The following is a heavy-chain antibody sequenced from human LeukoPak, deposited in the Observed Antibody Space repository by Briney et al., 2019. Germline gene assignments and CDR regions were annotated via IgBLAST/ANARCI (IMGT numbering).Heavy chain of an antibody. CDR2: VSYDGSNI. J-gene: IGHJ4*02. V-gene: IGHV3-30*18. Sequence: GGSLRLSCAASGFIFSTYDMHWVRQAPGKGLEWVAVVSYDGSNIYHAASVQGRFTISRDNSKNTLYLQMNSLRAEDTAVYYCAKPLDAQAVADPFDYWGQGTLVTVSS. CDR3: AKPLDAQAVADPFDY. CDR1: GFIFSTYD. D-gene: IGHD6-19*01.